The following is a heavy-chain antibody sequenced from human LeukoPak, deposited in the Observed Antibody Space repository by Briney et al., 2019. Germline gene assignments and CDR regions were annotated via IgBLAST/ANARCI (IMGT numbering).Heavy chain of an antibody. CDR3: AKLLTGYWPLWHAFDI. J-gene: IGHJ3*02. V-gene: IGHV3-23*01. Sequence: GGSLRLSCAASGFTFSSYAMSWVRQAPGKGLEWVSAISGSGGSTYYADSVKGRFTISRDNSKNTLYLQMNSLRAEDTAVYYCAKLLTGYWPLWHAFDIWGQGTMVTVSS. CDR1: GFTFSSYA. CDR2: ISGSGGST. D-gene: IGHD3-9*01.